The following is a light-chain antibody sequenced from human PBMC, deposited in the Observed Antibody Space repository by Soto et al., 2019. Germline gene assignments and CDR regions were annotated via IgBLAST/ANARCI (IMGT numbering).Light chain of an antibody. CDR1: SSDVGSYNL. J-gene: IGLJ3*02. V-gene: IGLV2-23*02. CDR2: EVN. CDR3: CSYVGSSILM. Sequence: QSVLTQPASVSGSPGQSITISCTGTSSDVGSYNLVSWYQQLPGTAPKLIIYEVNERPSGISDRFSGSKSGNTASLTISGLQGEDEADYYCCSYVGSSILMFGGGTKLTVL.